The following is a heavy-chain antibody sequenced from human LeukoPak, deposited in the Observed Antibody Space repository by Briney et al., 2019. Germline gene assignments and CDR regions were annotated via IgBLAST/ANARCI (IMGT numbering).Heavy chain of an antibody. D-gene: IGHD5-18*01. V-gene: IGHV3-23*01. CDR3: AKYEGGGGYSYGYGYYYYYMDV. CDR1: GSTFISYA. CDR2: ISGSGGST. J-gene: IGHJ6*03. Sequence: GGSLRLSCAASGSTFISYALSWVRQAPGKGLEWVSAISGSGGSTYYADSVKGRFTIARDNSKNTLYLQMNSLRAEDTAVYYCAKYEGGGGYSYGYGYYYYYMDVWRKETKVTVSS.